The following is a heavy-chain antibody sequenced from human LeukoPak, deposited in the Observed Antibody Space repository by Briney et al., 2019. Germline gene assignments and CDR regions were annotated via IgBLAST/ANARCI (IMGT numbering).Heavy chain of an antibody. CDR2: ISYDGSNK. CDR3: AKMRDPYVVGVPVAY. D-gene: IGHD1-26*01. Sequence: PGGSLRLSCAASGFTFSSYGMHWVRQAPGKGLEWVAVISYDGSNKYYADSVKGRFTISRDNSKNTLYLQMNSLRAEDTAVYYCAKMRDPYVVGVPVAYWGQGTLVTVSS. J-gene: IGHJ4*02. CDR1: GFTFSSYG. V-gene: IGHV3-30*18.